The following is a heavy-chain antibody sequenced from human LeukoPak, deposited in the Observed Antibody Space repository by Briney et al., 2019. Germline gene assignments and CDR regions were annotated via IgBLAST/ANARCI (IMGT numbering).Heavy chain of an antibody. CDR3: ASLYGGSHFDY. V-gene: IGHV4-59*01. CDR1: GGSISSYY. CDR2: IYYSGGT. J-gene: IGHJ4*02. Sequence: SETLSLTCTISGGSISSYYWSWIRQPPGKGLEWIGYIYYSGGTDYNPSLKSRVTISVDTSKNQFSLKLTSATAADTAVYYCASLYGGSHFDYWGQGTLVTVSS. D-gene: IGHD4-23*01.